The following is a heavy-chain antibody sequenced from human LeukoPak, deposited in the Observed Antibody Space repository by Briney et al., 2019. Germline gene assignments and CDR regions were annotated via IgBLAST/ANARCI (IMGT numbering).Heavy chain of an antibody. V-gene: IGHV3-48*03. CDR3: ARGSSSGWGYYYYYMDG. D-gene: IGHD6-19*01. CDR1: GFTFSSYE. J-gene: IGHJ6*03. Sequence: GGSLRLSRAASGFTFSSYEMNGVRQAPGRGLEWVSYISSSGSTIYYADSVKGRFTISRDNAKKSLYLQMNSLRAEDTAVYYCARGSSSGWGYYYYYMDGWGKGTTVTISS. CDR2: ISSSGSTI.